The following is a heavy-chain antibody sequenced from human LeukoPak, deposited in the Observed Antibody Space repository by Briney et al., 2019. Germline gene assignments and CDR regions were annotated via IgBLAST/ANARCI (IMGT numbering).Heavy chain of an antibody. CDR1: GFTFSSYW. CDR3: ARDGFWGPFDY. J-gene: IGHJ4*02. CDR2: IKQDGSEK. D-gene: IGHD3-16*01. Sequence: GRSLRLSCAASGFTFSSYWMSCVRQDPGKGLEWVANIKQDGSEKYYVDSMKGRFTISRDNAKNSLYLQMNSLRAEDTAVYYCARDGFWGPFDYWGQGTLVTVSS. V-gene: IGHV3-7*01.